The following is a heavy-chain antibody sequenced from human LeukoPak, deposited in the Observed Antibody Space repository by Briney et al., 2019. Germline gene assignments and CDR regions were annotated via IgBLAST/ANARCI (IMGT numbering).Heavy chain of an antibody. V-gene: IGHV4-59*08. D-gene: IGHD4-11*01. Sequence: PSETLSLTCTVSGGSINGYYWSWIRQPPGKGLEWIGYVYYSGSTKYNPSLQSRVTISADTSKNQFSLNLSSVTAADTAVYYCARNGYSNSYYYYYMDVWGKGTTVTVSS. CDR3: ARNGYSNSYYYYYMDV. CDR1: GGSINGYY. J-gene: IGHJ6*03. CDR2: VYYSGST.